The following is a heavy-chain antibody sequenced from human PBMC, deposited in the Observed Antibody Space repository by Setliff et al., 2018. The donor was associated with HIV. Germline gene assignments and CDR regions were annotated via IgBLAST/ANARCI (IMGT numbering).Heavy chain of an antibody. CDR2: ISSSSSTI. CDR1: GFTFSSYS. V-gene: IGHV3-48*01. D-gene: IGHD6-13*01. J-gene: IGHJ3*02. CDR3: ARDLNVFAGSWYDAFDI. Sequence: VGSLRLSCAASGFTFSSYSMNWVRQAPGKGLEWVSYISSSSSTIYYADSVKGRFTISRDNAKNSLYLQMNSLRAEDTAVYYCARDLNVFAGSWYDAFDIWGQGTMVTVSS.